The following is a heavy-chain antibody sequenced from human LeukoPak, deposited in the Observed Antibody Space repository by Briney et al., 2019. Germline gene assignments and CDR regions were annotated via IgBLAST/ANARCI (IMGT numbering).Heavy chain of an antibody. CDR2: VNPLSGGT. J-gene: IGHJ4*02. CDR1: GYTFTGYY. D-gene: IGHD2-2*02. CDR3: AMMGEGYCSSTSCYTEHDY. Sequence: ASVRVSCTTFGYTFTGYYMQSGRQTPGHRRERGGWVNPLSGGTNYAQRVQGRVTMTRDTSTSTAYMELSRLRSDDTAVYYCAMMGEGYCSSTSCYTEHDYWGQGTLVTVSS. V-gene: IGHV1-2*02.